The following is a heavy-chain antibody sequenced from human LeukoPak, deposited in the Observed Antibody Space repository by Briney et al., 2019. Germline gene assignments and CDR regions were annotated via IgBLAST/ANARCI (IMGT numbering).Heavy chain of an antibody. CDR1: GYTFTGYY. Sequence: APVKVSCKASGYTFTGYYMHWVRQAPGQGLEWMGRINPNSGGTNYAQKFQGRVTMTRDTSISTAYMELSRLRSDDTAVYYCARGMIGYQLLTVDYWGQGTLVTVSS. V-gene: IGHV1-2*06. CDR3: ARGMIGYQLLTVDY. CDR2: INPNSGGT. D-gene: IGHD2-2*01. J-gene: IGHJ4*02.